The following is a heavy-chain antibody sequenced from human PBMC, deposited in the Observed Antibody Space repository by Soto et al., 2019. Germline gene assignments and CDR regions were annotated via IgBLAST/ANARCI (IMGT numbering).Heavy chain of an antibody. CDR2: IYYSGST. V-gene: IGHV4-39*01. CDR3: ARRESDYYYYGMDV. Sequence: SETLSLTCTVSGGSISSSSYYWGWIRQPPGKGLEWIGSIYYSGSTYYNPSLKSRVTISVDTSKNQFSLKLSSVTAADTAVYYCARRESDYYYYGMDVWGQGTTVTVSS. CDR1: GGSISSSSYY. J-gene: IGHJ6*02.